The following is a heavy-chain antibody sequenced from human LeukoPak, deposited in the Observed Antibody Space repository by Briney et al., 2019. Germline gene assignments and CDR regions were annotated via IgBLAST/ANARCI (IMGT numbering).Heavy chain of an antibody. Sequence: ASVKVSCKAPGYTFTSYGFSWVRQAPGQGLEWMGWISGYNGHTNYAQKFQGRVTMTTDTSTSTAYMDLRSLRSDDTAVYYCARDLPAAGKYNWFDPWGQGTLVTVSS. J-gene: IGHJ5*02. CDR1: GYTFTSYG. CDR2: ISGYNGHT. D-gene: IGHD6-13*01. V-gene: IGHV1-18*01. CDR3: ARDLPAAGKYNWFDP.